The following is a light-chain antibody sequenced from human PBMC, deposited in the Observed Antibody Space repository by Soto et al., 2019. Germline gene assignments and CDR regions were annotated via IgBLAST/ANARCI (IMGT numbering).Light chain of an antibody. CDR1: STDVGGYNY. Sequence: QSDLTQPPSAAGSPGQSVTISCIGTSTDVGGYNYVSWYQQHPGKAPKLMIYEVTKRPSGVPDRFSGSKSGNTASLTVSGLQAEDEADYYCSSFADNNNVIFGGGTKLTVL. CDR2: EVT. CDR3: SSFADNNNVI. J-gene: IGLJ2*01. V-gene: IGLV2-8*01.